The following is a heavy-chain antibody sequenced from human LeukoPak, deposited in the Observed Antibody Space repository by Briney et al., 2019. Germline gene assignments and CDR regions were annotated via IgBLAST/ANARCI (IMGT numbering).Heavy chain of an antibody. CDR1: ESSFSTYG. CDR3: AKELYDILTGNYFDY. CDR2: IRYDSSSR. Sequence: GGSLRLSCEASESSFSTYGMHWVRQAPGKGLEWVAFIRYDSSSRFNADSVKGRFTISRDNSKNTLYLQMNSLRAEDTAVYYCAKELYDILTGNYFDYWGQGTLVTVSS. V-gene: IGHV3-30*02. J-gene: IGHJ4*02. D-gene: IGHD3-9*01.